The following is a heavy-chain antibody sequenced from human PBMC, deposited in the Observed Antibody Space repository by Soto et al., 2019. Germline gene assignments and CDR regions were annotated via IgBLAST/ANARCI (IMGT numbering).Heavy chain of an antibody. J-gene: IGHJ4*02. V-gene: IGHV4-59*01. CDR2: IYYSGST. D-gene: IGHD3-22*01. CDR3: ARTYYDSSGYYYLFDY. CDR1: GGPISSYY. Sequence: SETLSLTCTVSGGPISSYYWNWIRQPPGKGLEWIGYIYYSGSTNYNPSLKSRVTISVDTSKNQFSLKLSSVTAADTAVYYCARTYYDSSGYYYLFDYWGQGTLVTVSS.